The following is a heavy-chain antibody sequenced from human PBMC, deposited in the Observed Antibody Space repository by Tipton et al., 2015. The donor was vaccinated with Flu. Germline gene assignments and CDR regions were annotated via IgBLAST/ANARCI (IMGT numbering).Heavy chain of an antibody. CDR3: ARENYDVWSDFPRYFDL. J-gene: IGHJ2*01. CDR1: GGSISTYY. CDR2: INYSGET. V-gene: IGHV4-59*01. Sequence: LRLSCTVSGGSISTYYWSWIRQPPGKGLEWIGYINYSGETNFNPSLKSRVTISVDASKNQFSLNLGSVTAADTAVYYCARENYDVWSDFPRYFDLWGRGTLVTVSS. D-gene: IGHD3-3*01.